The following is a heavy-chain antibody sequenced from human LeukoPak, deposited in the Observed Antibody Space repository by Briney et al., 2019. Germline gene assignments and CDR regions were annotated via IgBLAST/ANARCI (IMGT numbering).Heavy chain of an antibody. Sequence: SETLSLTCTVSGGSISSSSYYWGWIRQPPGKGLEWIGSIYYSGSTYYNPSLKSRVTISVDTSKNQFSLKLSSVTAADTAVYYCARDRSATYYYDSSGYYYYYGMDVWGQGTTVTVSS. V-gene: IGHV4-39*07. D-gene: IGHD3-22*01. CDR3: ARDRSATYYYDSSGYYYYYGMDV. J-gene: IGHJ6*02. CDR1: GGSISSSSYY. CDR2: IYYSGST.